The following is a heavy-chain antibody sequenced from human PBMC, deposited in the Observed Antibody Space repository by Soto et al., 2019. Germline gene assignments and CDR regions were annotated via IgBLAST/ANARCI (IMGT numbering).Heavy chain of an antibody. CDR1: GFTFYSYG. CDR3: ARDGPIDY. J-gene: IGHJ4*02. Sequence: QVQLVESGGGVVQPGRSLRLSCAASGFTFYSYGMHWVRQAPGKWLEWVAVIWYDGSNKYYADSVMERFTISRDNSKNTLYLQMNSLRAEDTAVYYCARDGPIDYWGQGTLVTVSS. V-gene: IGHV3-33*01. CDR2: IWYDGSNK.